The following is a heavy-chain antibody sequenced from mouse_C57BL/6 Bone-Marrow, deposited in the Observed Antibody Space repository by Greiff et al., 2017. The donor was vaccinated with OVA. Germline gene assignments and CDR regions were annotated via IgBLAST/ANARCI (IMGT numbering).Heavy chain of an antibody. CDR3: ARSILFYYAMDY. V-gene: IGHV5-9*01. CDR2: ICGGGGNT. CDR1: GFTFSSYT. Sequence: LVESGGGLVKPGGSLKLSCAASGFTFSSYTMSWVRQTPEERLEWVATICGGGGNTYYPDSVKGRFTISRDNAKNTLYLQMSSLRSEDTALYYCARSILFYYAMDYWGQGTSVTVSS. J-gene: IGHJ4*01. D-gene: IGHD1-1*02.